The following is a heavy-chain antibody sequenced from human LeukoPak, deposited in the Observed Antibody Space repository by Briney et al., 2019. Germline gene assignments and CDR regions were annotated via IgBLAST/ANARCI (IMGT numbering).Heavy chain of an antibody. CDR1: GFTFSIYG. Sequence: GGSLRLSCAASGFTFSIYGMHWVRQAPGKGLECVAFIQYDGSNKYYIDSVKGRFTISRDNSKNMLYLQMNSLRSEDTAMYYCVGQNYYDPWGQGTLVTVSS. J-gene: IGHJ5*02. V-gene: IGHV3-30*02. CDR2: IQYDGSNK. D-gene: IGHD3-10*01. CDR3: VGQNYYDP.